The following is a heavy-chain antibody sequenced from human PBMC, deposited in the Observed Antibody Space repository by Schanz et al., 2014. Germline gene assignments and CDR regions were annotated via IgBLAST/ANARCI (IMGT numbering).Heavy chain of an antibody. V-gene: IGHV1-8*01. CDR3: ARDNLVSSSWYNYYGMDV. CDR1: GYTLTNFD. J-gene: IGHJ6*02. D-gene: IGHD6-13*01. CDR2: MNPNSGTT. Sequence: QVQLVQSGAEVKKPGASVKVSCKASGYTLTNFDINWVRQAPGQGLEWMGWMNPNSGTTGYAQKFQGRVTMTRNTSTSTAYMELRGLRSDDTAVYYCARDNLVSSSWYNYYGMDVWGQGTTVTVSS.